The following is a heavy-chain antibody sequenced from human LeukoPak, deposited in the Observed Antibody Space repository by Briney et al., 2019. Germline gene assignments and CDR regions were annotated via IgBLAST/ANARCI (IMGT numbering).Heavy chain of an antibody. J-gene: IGHJ5*02. V-gene: IGHV1-18*01. CDR1: GYTFTSYG. CDR3: ARVTIQKDWFDP. CDR2: ISAYNGNT. Sequence: ASVKVSCKASGYTFTSYGISWVRQAPGQGLEWMGWISAYNGNTNYAQKLQGRVTMTTDTSTSTAYMELRSLRSDDTAVYCCARVTIQKDWFDPWGQGTLVTVSS. D-gene: IGHD1/OR15-1a*01.